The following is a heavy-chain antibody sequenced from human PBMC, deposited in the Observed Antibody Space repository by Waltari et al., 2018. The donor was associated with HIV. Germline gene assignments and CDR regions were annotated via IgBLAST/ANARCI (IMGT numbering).Heavy chain of an antibody. J-gene: IGHJ3*02. CDR2: ISWNSGSI. CDR1: GFTFDDSA. V-gene: IGHV3-9*01. Sequence: EVQLVESGGGLVQPGRSLRLSCAASGFTFDDSAMHWVRQAPGKGLEWVSGISWNSGSIGYADSVKGRFTISRDNAKNSLYLQMNSLRAEDTALYYCAKALGGSNDAFDIWGQGTMVTVSS. D-gene: IGHD5-12*01. CDR3: AKALGGSNDAFDI.